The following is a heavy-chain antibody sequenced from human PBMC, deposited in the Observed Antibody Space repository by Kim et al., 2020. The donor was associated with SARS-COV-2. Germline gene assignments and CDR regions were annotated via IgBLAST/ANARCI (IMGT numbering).Heavy chain of an antibody. CDR1: GYTFTSYA. D-gene: IGHD4-17*01. J-gene: IGHJ4*02. CDR3: ARGLTSDPAYFDY. Sequence: ASVKVSCKASGYTFTSYAMHWVRQAPGQRLEWMGWINAGNGNTKYSQKFQGRVTITRDTSASTAYMELSSLRSEDTAVYYCARGLTSDPAYFDYWGQGTLVTVSS. CDR2: INAGNGNT. V-gene: IGHV1-3*01.